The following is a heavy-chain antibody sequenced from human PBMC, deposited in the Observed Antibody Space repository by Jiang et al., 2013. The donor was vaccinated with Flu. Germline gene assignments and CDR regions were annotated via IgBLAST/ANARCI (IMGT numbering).Heavy chain of an antibody. D-gene: IGHD3-10*01. J-gene: IGHJ4*02. CDR1: GGSISSSSYY. CDR2: IYYSGST. CDR3: ARVRGAAAGNIDY. V-gene: IGHV4-39*01. Sequence: SGPGLVKPSETLSLTCTVSGGSISSSSYYWGWIRQPPGKGLEWIGSIYYSGSTYYNPSLKSRVTISVDTSKNQFSLKLSSVTAADTAVYYCARVRGAAAGNIDYWGQGTLVTVSS.